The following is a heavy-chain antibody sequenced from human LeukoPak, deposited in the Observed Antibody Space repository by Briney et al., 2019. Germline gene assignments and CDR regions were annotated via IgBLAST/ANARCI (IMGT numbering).Heavy chain of an antibody. Sequence: PGASLKISCKGSGSIFTSYWIGWVRQMPGKGLEWMGIIYPGDSDTRYSPSFQGQVTISADKSISTAYLQWSSLKASDTAMYYGARHYSGWYYFDYWGQGTLVTVSS. CDR1: GSIFTSYW. V-gene: IGHV5-51*01. J-gene: IGHJ4*02. D-gene: IGHD6-19*01. CDR2: IYPGDSDT. CDR3: ARHYSGWYYFDY.